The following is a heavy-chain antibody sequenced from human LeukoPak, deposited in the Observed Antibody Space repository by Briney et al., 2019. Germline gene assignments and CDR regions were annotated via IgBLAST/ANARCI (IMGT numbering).Heavy chain of an antibody. J-gene: IGHJ2*01. CDR1: GGTFSSYA. Sequence: SVTVSCKASGGTFSSYAISWVRQAPGQGLEWMGGIIPIFGTANYAQKFQGRVTITADESTSTAYMELSSLRSEDTAVYYCARGVRIEYSSSSRNWYFDLWGRGTLVTVSS. CDR3: ARGVRIEYSSSSRNWYFDL. V-gene: IGHV1-69*13. CDR2: IIPIFGTA. D-gene: IGHD6-6*01.